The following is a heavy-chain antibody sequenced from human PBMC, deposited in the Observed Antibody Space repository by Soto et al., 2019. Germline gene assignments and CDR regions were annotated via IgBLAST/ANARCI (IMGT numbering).Heavy chain of an antibody. CDR2: INHSGST. Sequence: PSETLSLTCAVYGGSFSGYYWSWIRQPPGKGLEWIGEINHSGSTNYNPSLKSRVTISVDTSKNQFSLKLSSVTAADTAVYYCARVVVVRGAYYFDYWGQGTLVTVSS. CDR3: ARVVVVRGAYYFDY. CDR1: GGSFSGYY. V-gene: IGHV4-34*01. D-gene: IGHD3-10*01. J-gene: IGHJ4*02.